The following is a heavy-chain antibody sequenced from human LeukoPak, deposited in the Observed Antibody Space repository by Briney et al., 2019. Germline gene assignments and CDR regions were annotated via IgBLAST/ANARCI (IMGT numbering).Heavy chain of an antibody. J-gene: IGHJ4*02. D-gene: IGHD3-9*01. CDR1: GYTFTSYY. CDR2: MNPSSGHT. Sequence: GASVKVSCKASGYTFTSYYMHWVRQATGQGLEWMGWMNPSSGHTGYAQRFQGRMTMTRSTSISTAYMELSSLTSEDTAVYYCARGRRLTGYYDFDYWGQGTLVTVSS. CDR3: ARGRRLTGYYDFDY. V-gene: IGHV1-8*02.